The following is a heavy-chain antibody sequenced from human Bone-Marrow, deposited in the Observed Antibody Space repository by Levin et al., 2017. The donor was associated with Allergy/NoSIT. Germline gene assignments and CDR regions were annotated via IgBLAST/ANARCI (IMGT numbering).Heavy chain of an antibody. CDR1: GFIFNSYW. V-gene: IGHV3-74*01. CDR3: VREAGWGHHLDY. Sequence: QPGGSLRLSCTASGFIFNSYWMHWVRQVPGKGLVWVSRINPDGSLTNYADSVRGRFTISRDNDKSTLYLQLDSLRVDDTAVYFCVREAGWGHHLDYWGPGTRVNVSS. CDR2: INPDGSLT. J-gene: IGHJ4*02. D-gene: IGHD1-14*01.